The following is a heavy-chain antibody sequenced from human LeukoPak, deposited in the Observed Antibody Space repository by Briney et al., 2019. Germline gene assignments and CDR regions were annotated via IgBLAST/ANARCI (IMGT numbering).Heavy chain of an antibody. CDR2: IKQDGSET. V-gene: IGHV3-7*01. J-gene: IGHJ4*02. CDR3: ARDSLRYPDY. CDR1: GFTFSSYA. D-gene: IGHD3-9*01. Sequence: GGSLRLSCAASGFTFSSYAMSWVRQAPGKGLEWVANIKQDGSETYYVDSVKGRFTISRDNAKNSLYLQMNSLRAEDTAVYYCARDSLRYPDYWGQGTLVTVSS.